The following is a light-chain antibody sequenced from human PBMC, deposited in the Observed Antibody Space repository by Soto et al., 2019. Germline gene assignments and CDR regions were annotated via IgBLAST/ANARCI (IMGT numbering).Light chain of an antibody. CDR1: QSIGSY. CDR2: DAS. J-gene: IGKJ5*01. V-gene: IGKV3-11*01. Sequence: EIVLTQSPATPSLSPGERVTLSCGASQSIGSYLAWYQQTPGQAPRLLIYDASNRATGIPARFSGSGSGTDFTLTISSLEPEDFAVYYCQQRSNWPPDTFGQGTRLEIK. CDR3: QQRSNWPPDT.